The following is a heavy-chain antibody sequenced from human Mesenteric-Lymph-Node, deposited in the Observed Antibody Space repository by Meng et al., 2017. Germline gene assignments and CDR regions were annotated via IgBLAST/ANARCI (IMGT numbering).Heavy chain of an antibody. CDR3: ARADGTMVVPAAKLYYYGMDV. Sequence: SVKVSCKASGGTFRSYAISWVRQAPGQGLEWMGGIILIFGTANHAQKFQGRVTITADESPRPAYMELSSLRSEDTAVYYCARADGTMVVPAAKLYYYGMDVWGQGSTVTVSS. CDR2: IILIFGTA. D-gene: IGHD2-2*01. V-gene: IGHV1-69*13. CDR1: GGTFRSYA. J-gene: IGHJ6*02.